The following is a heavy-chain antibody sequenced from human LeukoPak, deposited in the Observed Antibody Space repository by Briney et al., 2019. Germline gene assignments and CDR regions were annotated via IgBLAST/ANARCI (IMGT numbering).Heavy chain of an antibody. J-gene: IGHJ4*02. CDR1: GFTFSSYS. V-gene: IGHV3-9*01. CDR3: ARGVFGDFGLYFDY. D-gene: IGHD3-10*02. Sequence: GGSLRLSCAASGFTFSSYSMNWVRQAPGKGLEWVSGISWNSGSIGYADSVKGRFTISRDNAKNSLYLQMNSLRAEDTALYYCARGVFGDFGLYFDYWGQGTLVTVSS. CDR2: ISWNSGSI.